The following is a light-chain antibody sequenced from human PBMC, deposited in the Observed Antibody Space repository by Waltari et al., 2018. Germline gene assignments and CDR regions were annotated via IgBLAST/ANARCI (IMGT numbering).Light chain of an antibody. Sequence: RASQSVSNNYVAWYQQKPGQAPRLLIYGASSRATGIPDRFSGSGSGTDFTLTISRLEPEDFAVYYCQQYSSSVMYTFGQGTNLEIQ. CDR3: QQYSSSVMYT. CDR1: QSVSNNY. J-gene: IGKJ2*01. CDR2: GAS. V-gene: IGKV3-20*01.